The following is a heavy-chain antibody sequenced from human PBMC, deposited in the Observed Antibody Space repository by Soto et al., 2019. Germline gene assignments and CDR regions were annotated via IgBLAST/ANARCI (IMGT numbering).Heavy chain of an antibody. CDR2: IVVASGNT. CDR1: GFTFSSSA. D-gene: IGHD4-17*01. Sequence: ASVKVSCKASGFTFSSSAVQWVRQARGQRLEWIGWIVVASGNTNYAQKFQERVTITRDMSTSTAYMELSSLRSEDTAVYYCAAATKVTTFEYWGQGTLVIVSS. CDR3: AAATKVTTFEY. J-gene: IGHJ4*02. V-gene: IGHV1-58*01.